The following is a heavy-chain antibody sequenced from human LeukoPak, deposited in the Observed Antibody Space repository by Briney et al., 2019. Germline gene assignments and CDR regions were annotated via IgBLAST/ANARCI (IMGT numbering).Heavy chain of an antibody. CDR3: ARDPYSGGYWDYYYYYMDL. V-gene: IGHV3-48*03. CDR1: GFTFSSYE. J-gene: IGHJ6*03. D-gene: IGHD1-26*01. CDR2: ISSSISTI. Sequence: GGSLRLSCAASGFTFSSYEMNWVRQAPGKGLEWVSYISSSISTIYYADSVKGRFTISRDNAKDSLYLQMNSLRAEDTAVYYCARDPYSGGYWDYYYYYMDLWGQGTTVTISS.